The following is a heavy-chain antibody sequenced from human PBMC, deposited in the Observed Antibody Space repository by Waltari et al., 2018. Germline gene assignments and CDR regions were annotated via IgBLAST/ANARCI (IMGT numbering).Heavy chain of an antibody. CDR1: GYSISSGYY. J-gene: IGHJ4*02. D-gene: IGHD6-13*01. Sequence: QVQLQESGPGLVKPSETLSLTCAVSGYSISSGYYWGWFRQPPGKGLEWIGSIYHSGSTYYNPSLKSRVTISVDTSKNQFSLKLSSVTAADTAVYYCARHGGDSSIDIDYWGQGTLVTVSS. CDR3: ARHGGDSSIDIDY. V-gene: IGHV4-38-2*01. CDR2: IYHSGST.